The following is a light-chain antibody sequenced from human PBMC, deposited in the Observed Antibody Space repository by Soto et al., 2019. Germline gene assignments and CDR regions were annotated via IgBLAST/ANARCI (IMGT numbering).Light chain of an antibody. CDR2: EVS. Sequence: QSALTQPASVSGSPGQSSTISCTGTGRDVGVYDYVSWYQQHPGKAPKLMIYEVSNRPSGVSTRFSASKSGNTASLTISGLQAEDEADYYCSSYTSSSTLYVFGPGTMVIVL. CDR3: SSYTSSSTLYV. J-gene: IGLJ1*01. CDR1: GRDVGVYDY. V-gene: IGLV2-14*01.